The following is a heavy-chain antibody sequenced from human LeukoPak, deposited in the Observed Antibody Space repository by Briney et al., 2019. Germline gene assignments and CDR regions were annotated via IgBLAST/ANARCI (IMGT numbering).Heavy chain of an antibody. D-gene: IGHD6-13*01. Sequence: GGSLRLSCAASGFTFSSYSMNWVRQAPGKGLEWVSYISSSSSTIYYADPVKGRFTISRDNAKNSLYLQMNSLRAEDTAVYYCARGKQQLALDYWGQGTLVTVSS. J-gene: IGHJ4*02. CDR2: ISSSSSTI. V-gene: IGHV3-48*04. CDR1: GFTFSSYS. CDR3: ARGKQQLALDY.